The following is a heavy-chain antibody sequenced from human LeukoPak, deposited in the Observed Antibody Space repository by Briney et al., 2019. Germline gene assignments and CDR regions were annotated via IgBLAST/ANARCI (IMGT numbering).Heavy chain of an antibody. CDR3: ARGGPYDFWSGFNY. CDR1: GFTFSSYG. V-gene: IGHV3-33*01. CDR2: IWYDGSNK. Sequence: PGRSLRLSCAASGFTFSSYGMHWVRQAPGTGLEWVAVIWYDGSNKYYADSVKGRFTISRDNSKNTLYLQMNSLRAEDTAVYYCARGGPYDFWSGFNYWGQGTLVTVSS. J-gene: IGHJ4*02. D-gene: IGHD3-3*01.